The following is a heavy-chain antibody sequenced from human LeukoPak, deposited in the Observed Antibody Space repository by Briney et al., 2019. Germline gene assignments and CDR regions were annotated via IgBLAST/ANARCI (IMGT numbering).Heavy chain of an antibody. CDR1: GYTFTIYD. CDR2: MNPNSGNT. Sequence: ALVKVSFKASGYTFTIYDINWVRQAPGQGLEWMGWMNPNSGNTGYSQKFQGRDTMTRNTSISTAYMELSSLRSEDTAVYYCARGRYIVLMVYVSSSSPTPNWFDPWGQGTLVTVSS. CDR3: ARGRYIVLMVYVSSSSPTPNWFDP. V-gene: IGHV1-8*01. D-gene: IGHD2-8*01. J-gene: IGHJ5*02.